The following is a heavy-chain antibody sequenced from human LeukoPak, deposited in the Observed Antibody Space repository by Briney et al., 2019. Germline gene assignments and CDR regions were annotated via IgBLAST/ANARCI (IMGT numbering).Heavy chain of an antibody. V-gene: IGHV4-39*07. D-gene: IGHD3-22*01. CDR3: ARGLSGYYDSSGYCSYFDY. J-gene: IGHJ4*02. CDR1: GGSISSSSYY. Sequence: SETLSLTCTVSGGSISSSSYYWGWIRQPPGKGLEWIGSIYYSGSTYYNPSLKSRVTISVDTSKNQFSLKLSSVTAADTAVYYCARGLSGYYDSSGYCSYFDYWGQGTLVTVSS. CDR2: IYYSGST.